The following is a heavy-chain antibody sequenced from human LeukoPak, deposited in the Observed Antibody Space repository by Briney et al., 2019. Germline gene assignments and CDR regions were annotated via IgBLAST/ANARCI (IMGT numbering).Heavy chain of an antibody. CDR2: IYYSGST. Sequence: SETLSLTCTVSGGSISSYYWSWIRQPPGKGLEWIGYIYYSGSTNYNPSLKSRVTISVDTSKNQFSLKLSSVTAADTAVYYCARVPDPSVNYYYGTDVWGKGTTVTVSS. J-gene: IGHJ6*04. CDR1: GGSISSYY. V-gene: IGHV4-59*01. CDR3: ARVPDPSVNYYYGTDV. D-gene: IGHD4-17*01.